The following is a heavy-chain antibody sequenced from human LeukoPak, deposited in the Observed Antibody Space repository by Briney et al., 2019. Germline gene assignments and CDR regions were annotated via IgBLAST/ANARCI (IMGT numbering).Heavy chain of an antibody. Sequence: SVKVSCKASGGTFSSYAISWVRQAPGQGLEGRGGIIPIFGTANYAQKFQGRVTITTDEATSTAYMELSSLRSEDTAVYYCARALKVRGSYGTPLQRPYYYMDVWGKGTTVTVSS. V-gene: IGHV1-69*05. CDR1: GGTFSSYA. CDR3: ARALKVRGSYGTPLQRPYYYMDV. J-gene: IGHJ6*03. CDR2: IIPIFGTA. D-gene: IGHD1-26*01.